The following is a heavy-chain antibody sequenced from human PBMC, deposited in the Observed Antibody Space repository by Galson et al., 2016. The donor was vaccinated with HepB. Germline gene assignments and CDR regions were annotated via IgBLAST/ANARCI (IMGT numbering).Heavy chain of an antibody. Sequence: APGEGLQWVSLITGDRANAYYADSVKGRFTISRDNRKNSLYLQMNSLRTEDTALYYCAKDHGGYSGFDYWGQGTLVTVSS. J-gene: IGHJ4*02. V-gene: IGHV3-43*01. D-gene: IGHD4-23*01. CDR3: AKDHGGYSGFDY. CDR2: ITGDRANA.